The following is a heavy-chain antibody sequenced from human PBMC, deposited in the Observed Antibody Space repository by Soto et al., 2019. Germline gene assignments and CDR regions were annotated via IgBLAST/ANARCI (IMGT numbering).Heavy chain of an antibody. Sequence: GGSLRLSCAASGFTLSDHCMSWIRQAPGKGLEWVSFSSNSGTFTKYADSVKGRFTISRDNAKNSLYLQINSLRGEDMAIYFCARSGDNYNVLDYWGPGTPVTVSS. J-gene: IGHJ4*02. V-gene: IGHV3-11*03. CDR1: GFTLSDHC. CDR2: SSNSGTFT. D-gene: IGHD1-1*01. CDR3: ARSGDNYNVLDY.